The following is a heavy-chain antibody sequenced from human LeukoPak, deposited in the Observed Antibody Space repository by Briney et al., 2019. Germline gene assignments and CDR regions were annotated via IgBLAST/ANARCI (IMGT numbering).Heavy chain of an antibody. CDR3: AREVLSSGYPIDY. D-gene: IGHD3-22*01. V-gene: IGHV1-2*02. CDR1: GYTFTGYY. Sequence: ASVKVSCKASGYTFTGYYMHWVRQAPGQGLEWMGWINPNSGGTNYAQKFQGRVTMTRDTSISTAYMELSRLRSDDTAVYYCAREVLSSGYPIDYWGQGTLVTVSS. CDR2: INPNSGGT. J-gene: IGHJ4*02.